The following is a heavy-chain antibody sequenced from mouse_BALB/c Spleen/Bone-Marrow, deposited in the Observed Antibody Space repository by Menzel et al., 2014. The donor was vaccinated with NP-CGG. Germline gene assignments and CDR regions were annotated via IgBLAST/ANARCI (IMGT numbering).Heavy chain of an antibody. CDR3: ARPHYYGSSWFAY. Sequence: EVKLQESGGGLVKPGGSLKLPCAASGFTFSSYAMSWVRQTPEKRLEWVATISSGGSYTYYPDSVKGRFTISRDNAKNTLYLQMSSLRSEDTAMYYCARPHYYGSSWFAYWGQGTLVTVSA. D-gene: IGHD1-1*01. CDR1: GFTFSSYA. J-gene: IGHJ3*01. V-gene: IGHV5-9-3*01. CDR2: ISSGGSYT.